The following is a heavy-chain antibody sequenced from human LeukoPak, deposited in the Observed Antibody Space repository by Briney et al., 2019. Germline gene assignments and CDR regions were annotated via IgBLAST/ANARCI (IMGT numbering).Heavy chain of an antibody. J-gene: IGHJ4*02. V-gene: IGHV4-59*08. Sequence: SETLSLTCTVSGGSISSYYWSWIRQSPGKGLEWIGAIFHTGTTYYSPSPTLKSRVTISVDTSKNQFSLKLTSVTATDTAVYYCARHLYSIFGVITPDYWGQGTLVTVSS. D-gene: IGHD3-3*01. CDR2: IFHTGTT. CDR1: GGSISSYY. CDR3: ARHLYSIFGVITPDY.